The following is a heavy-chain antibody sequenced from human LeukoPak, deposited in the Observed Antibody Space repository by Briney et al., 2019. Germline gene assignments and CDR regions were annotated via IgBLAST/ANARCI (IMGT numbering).Heavy chain of an antibody. CDR1: GGTFSNYA. CDR2: IIPMFGTA. Sequence: ASVKVSCKASGGTFSNYAISWVRQAPGQGLEWMGGIIPMFGTADYAQKFQGRVTITADESTSTAYMELSSLRAEDAAVYYCARDRIGVPMSYPSGALDYWGQGTLVTVSS. J-gene: IGHJ4*02. CDR3: ARDRIGVPMSYPSGALDY. V-gene: IGHV1-69*13. D-gene: IGHD3-16*02.